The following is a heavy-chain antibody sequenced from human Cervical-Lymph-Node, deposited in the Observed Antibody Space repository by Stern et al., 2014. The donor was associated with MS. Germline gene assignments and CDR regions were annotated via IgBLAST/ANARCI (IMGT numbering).Heavy chain of an antibody. CDR3: ARDTMVRARDCFDP. Sequence: QVQLVQSGAEVKKPGASVKVSCKASGYTFTSYDINWVRQATGQGLEWMGWMNPNRGNTGYAQKFQGRVTMTRNTSISTAYMELSSLRSEDTAVYYCARDTMVRARDCFDPWGQGTLVTVSS. CDR1: GYTFTSYD. J-gene: IGHJ5*02. CDR2: MNPNRGNT. V-gene: IGHV1-8*01. D-gene: IGHD3-10*01.